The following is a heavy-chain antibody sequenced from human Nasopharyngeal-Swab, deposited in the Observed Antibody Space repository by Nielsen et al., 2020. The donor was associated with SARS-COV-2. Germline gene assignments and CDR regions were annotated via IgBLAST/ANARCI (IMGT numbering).Heavy chain of an antibody. J-gene: IGHJ4*02. CDR2: ITNSGSTI. CDR3: ARDGDGYNTH. D-gene: IGHD5-24*01. V-gene: IGHV3-48*03. Sequence: GESLKISCAASGFTFRSYEMHWVRQAPGKGLEWTSYITNSGSTIYYADSVKGRFTISRDNAKNSLYLQMNSLRAEDTAVYYCARDGDGYNTHWGQGTLVTVSS. CDR1: GFTFRSYE.